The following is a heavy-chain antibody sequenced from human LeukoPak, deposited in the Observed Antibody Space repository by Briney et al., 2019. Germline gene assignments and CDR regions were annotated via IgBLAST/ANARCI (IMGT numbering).Heavy chain of an antibody. Sequence: ASVKVSCKASGYTFTSYYMHWVRQAPGQGLEWMGIINPSGGSTSYAQKFQGRVTITRDTSTSTVYMELSSLRSEDTAVYYCAREWPSYGDYYYYGMDVWGQGTTVTVSS. V-gene: IGHV1-46*01. J-gene: IGHJ6*02. CDR3: AREWPSYGDYYYYGMDV. CDR2: INPSGGST. D-gene: IGHD4-17*01. CDR1: GYTFTSYY.